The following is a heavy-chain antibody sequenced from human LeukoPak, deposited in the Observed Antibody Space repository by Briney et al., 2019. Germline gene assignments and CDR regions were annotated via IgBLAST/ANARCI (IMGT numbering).Heavy chain of an antibody. J-gene: IGHJ4*02. V-gene: IGHV3-21*01. CDR1: GFTFSSYS. D-gene: IGHD5-12*01. CDR2: ISSSSSYI. CDR3: ARDQGGFSSYDS. Sequence: GGSLRLSGSASGFTFSSYSMNSVRQAPGKGLEWVSSISSSSSYIYYADSVKGRFTISRDNAKNSLYLQMNSLRAEDTAVYYCARDQGGFSSYDSWGQGTLVTVSS.